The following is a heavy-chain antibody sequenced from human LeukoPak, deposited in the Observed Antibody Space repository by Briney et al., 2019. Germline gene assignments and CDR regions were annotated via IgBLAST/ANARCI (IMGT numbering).Heavy chain of an antibody. J-gene: IGHJ3*02. CDR2: IYYSGRT. D-gene: IGHD1-26*01. Sequence: SETLSLTRTVSGGSISGSAYYWGWIRQPPGKGLEWIGYIYYSGRTNYNPSLKSRVTISVDTSKNQFSLKLSSVTDADTAVYYCARDFIVGASGGGFDIWGQGTMVTVSS. CDR1: GGSISGSAYY. CDR3: ARDFIVGASGGGFDI. V-gene: IGHV4-61*08.